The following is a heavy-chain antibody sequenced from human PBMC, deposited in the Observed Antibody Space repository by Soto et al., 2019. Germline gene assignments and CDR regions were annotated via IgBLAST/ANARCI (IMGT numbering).Heavy chain of an antibody. V-gene: IGHV1-8*01. CDR3: ARARRRRAAGTDYYYYYMDV. J-gene: IGHJ6*03. CDR2: MNPNSGNT. Sequence: ASVKVSCKASGYTFTSYDINWVRQATGQGLEWMGWMNPNSGNTGYAQKFQGRVTMTRNTSISTAYMELSSLRSEDTAVYYCARARRRRAAGTDYYYYYMDVWGKGTTVTVSS. CDR1: GYTFTSYD. D-gene: IGHD6-13*01.